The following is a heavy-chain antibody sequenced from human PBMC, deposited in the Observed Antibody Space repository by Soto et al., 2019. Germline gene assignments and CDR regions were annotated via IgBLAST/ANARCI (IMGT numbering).Heavy chain of an antibody. CDR1: GFTFSSYA. CDR3: AKDRVRGRLEKFGLDYFDY. CDR2: ISGSGGST. Sequence: EVQLLESGGGLVQPGGSLRLSCAASGFTFSSYAMSWVRQAPGKGLEWVSTISGSGGSTYYADSVKGRFTISRDNSKNTLYLQMNSLRAEDTAVYYCAKDRVRGRLEKFGLDYFDYWGQGTLVNVSS. D-gene: IGHD1-1*01. J-gene: IGHJ4*02. V-gene: IGHV3-23*01.